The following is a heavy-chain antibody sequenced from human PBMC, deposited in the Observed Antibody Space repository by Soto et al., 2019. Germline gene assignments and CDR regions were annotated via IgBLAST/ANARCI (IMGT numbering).Heavy chain of an antibody. CDR3: ARHYYGSGSYYPLRKYSPAQVYYFDY. CDR2: IYYSGST. D-gene: IGHD3-10*01. V-gene: IGHV4-59*01. Sequence: SETLSLTCTVSGGSISSYYWSWIRQPPGKGLEWIGYIYYSGSTNYNPSLKSRVTISVDTSKNQFSLKLSSVTAADTAVYYCARHYYGSGSYYPLRKYSPAQVYYFDYWGQGTLVTVSS. CDR1: GGSISSYY. J-gene: IGHJ4*02.